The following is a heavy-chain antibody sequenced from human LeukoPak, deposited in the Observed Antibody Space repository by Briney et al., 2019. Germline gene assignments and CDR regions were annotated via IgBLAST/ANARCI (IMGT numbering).Heavy chain of an antibody. CDR3: AKNAPHCSSTSCYFQSSGY. CDR1: GFTFSSYW. CDR2: ISGSGGST. D-gene: IGHD2-2*01. J-gene: IGHJ4*02. Sequence: GGSLRLSYAASGFTFSSYWMHWVRQAPGKGLEWVSAISGSGGSTYYADSVKGRFIISRDNSKNTLYLQMNSLRAGDTAVYYCAKNAPHCSSTSCYFQSSGYWGQGTLVTVSS. V-gene: IGHV3-23*01.